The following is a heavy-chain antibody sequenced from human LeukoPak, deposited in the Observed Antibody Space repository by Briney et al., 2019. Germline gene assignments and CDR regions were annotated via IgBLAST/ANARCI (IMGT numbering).Heavy chain of an antibody. V-gene: IGHV4-39*01. Sequence: SETLSLTCTVSGGSINSSSYYWGWTRQPPGKGLEWIGSIFYSGNTYDNPSLKSRVTISVDTSKNQFSLKLNSVTAADTAVYYCARHRSKWLQSSFDYWGQGTLVTVSS. CDR1: GGSINSSSYY. D-gene: IGHD5-24*01. J-gene: IGHJ4*02. CDR2: IFYSGNT. CDR3: ARHRSKWLQSSFDY.